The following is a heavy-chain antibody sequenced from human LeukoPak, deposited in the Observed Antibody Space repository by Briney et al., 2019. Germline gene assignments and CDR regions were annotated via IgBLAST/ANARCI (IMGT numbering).Heavy chain of an antibody. J-gene: IGHJ4*02. V-gene: IGHV4-31*03. Sequence: SQTLSLTCTVSGGSISSGGYYWSWIRQHPGKGLEWIGYIYYSGSTYYNPSPKSRVTISVDTSKNQFSLKLSSVTAADTAVYYCARALFVSSGYYEPFDYWGQGTLVTVSS. CDR1: GGSISSGGYY. CDR3: ARALFVSSGYYEPFDY. CDR2: IYYSGST. D-gene: IGHD3-22*01.